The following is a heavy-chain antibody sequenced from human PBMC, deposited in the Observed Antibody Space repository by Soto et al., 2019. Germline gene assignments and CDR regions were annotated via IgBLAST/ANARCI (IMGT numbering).Heavy chain of an antibody. J-gene: IGHJ6*02. V-gene: IGHV3-30-3*01. CDR1: GFTFSSYA. CDR2: ISYDGSNK. CDR3: ARVYSGSYIRDYYYYGMDV. Sequence: QPGGSLRLSCAASGFTFSSYAMHWVRQAPGKGLEWVAVISYDGSNKYYADSVKGRFTISRDNSKNTLYLQMNSLRAEDTAVYYCARVYSGSYIRDYYYYGMDVWGQGTTVTVSS. D-gene: IGHD1-26*01.